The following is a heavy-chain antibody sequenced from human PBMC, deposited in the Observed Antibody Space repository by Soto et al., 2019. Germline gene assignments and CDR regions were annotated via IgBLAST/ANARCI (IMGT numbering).Heavy chain of an antibody. CDR3: ARDTAYGDCYTDY. V-gene: IGHV3-74*01. CDR2: INNDGSGT. Sequence: GGSLRLSCAASGFTFSSYWMHWVRQAPGKGLVWVSRINNDGSGTNYADSVKGRFTISRDNSKNTLYLQMNSLRAEDTAVYYCARDTAYGDCYTDYWGQGTLVTVSS. CDR1: GFTFSSYW. D-gene: IGHD2-21*02. J-gene: IGHJ4*02.